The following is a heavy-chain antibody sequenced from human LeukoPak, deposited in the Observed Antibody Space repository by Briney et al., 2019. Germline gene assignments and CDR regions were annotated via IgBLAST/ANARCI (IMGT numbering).Heavy chain of an antibody. CDR3: AKDAPVPDYDILTGPTSFDY. D-gene: IGHD3-9*01. V-gene: IGHV3-23*01. Sequence: PGGSLRLSCAASGFTFSSYAMSWVRQAPGKGLEWVSANSGSGGSTYYADSVKGRFTISRDNSKNTPYLQMNSLRAEDTAVYYCAKDAPVPDYDILTGPTSFDYWGQGTLVTVSS. CDR2: NSGSGGST. CDR1: GFTFSSYA. J-gene: IGHJ4*02.